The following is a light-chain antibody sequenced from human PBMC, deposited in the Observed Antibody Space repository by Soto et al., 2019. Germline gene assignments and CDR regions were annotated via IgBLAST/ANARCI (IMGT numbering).Light chain of an antibody. J-gene: IGLJ3*02. CDR3: QSYDNSLTEWV. CDR2: EVT. CDR1: RSDVGAYNY. Sequence: QSALTQPASVSGSPGQSIAISCTGTRSDVGAYNYVSWYQQHPGKAPKLMISEVTNRPSGVSDRFSGSKSGNTASLTISGLQADDEADYYCQSYDNSLTEWVFGGGTKLTVL. V-gene: IGLV2-14*01.